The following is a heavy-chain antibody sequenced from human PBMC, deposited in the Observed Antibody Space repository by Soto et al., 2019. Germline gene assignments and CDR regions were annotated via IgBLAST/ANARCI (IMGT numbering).Heavy chain of an antibody. CDR2: ISSSSSYI. CDR1: GFTFSSYS. CDR3: ARAYLRWDNWLDP. D-gene: IGHD4-17*01. V-gene: IGHV3-21*01. J-gene: IGHJ5*02. Sequence: EEQLVESGGGLVKPGGSLRLSCAASGFTFSSYSMNWVRQAPGKGLEWVSSISSSSSYIYYADSVKGRFTISRDNAKNSLYLQMNSLRAEDTAVYYCARAYLRWDNWLDPWGQGTLVTVSS.